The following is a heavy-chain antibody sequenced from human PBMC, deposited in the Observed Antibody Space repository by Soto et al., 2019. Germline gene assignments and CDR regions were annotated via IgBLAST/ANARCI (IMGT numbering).Heavy chain of an antibody. CDR1: GGSISSYY. D-gene: IGHD6-13*01. CDR2: IYTSGST. Sequence: QVQLQESGPGLVKPSETLSLTCTVSGGSISSYYWSWIRQPAGKGLEWIGRIYTSGSTNYNPSLKSRVPMSVDTSKNQFSLKLSSVTAADTAVYYCARDEDLSSWYGAGYAFDIWGQGTMVTVSS. V-gene: IGHV4-4*07. CDR3: ARDEDLSSWYGAGYAFDI. J-gene: IGHJ3*02.